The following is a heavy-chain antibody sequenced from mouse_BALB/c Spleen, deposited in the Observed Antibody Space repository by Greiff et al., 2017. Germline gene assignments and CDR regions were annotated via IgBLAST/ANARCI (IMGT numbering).Heavy chain of an antibody. CDR2: INPSSGYT. V-gene: IGHV1-4*02. D-gene: IGHD1-1*01. J-gene: IGHJ1*01. CDR1: GYTFTSYT. Sequence: QVQLKQSAAELARPGASVKMSCKASGYTFTSYTMHWVKQRPGQGLEWIGYINPSSGYTEYNQKFKDKTTLTADKSSSTAYMQLSSLTSEDSAVYYCARKDYYCSSYWYFDVWGAGTTVTVSS. CDR3: ARKDYYCSSYWYFDV.